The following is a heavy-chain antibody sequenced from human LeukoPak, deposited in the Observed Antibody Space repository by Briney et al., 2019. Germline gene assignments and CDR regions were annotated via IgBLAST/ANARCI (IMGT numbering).Heavy chain of an antibody. Sequence: GASVEVSCKASGYTFTAYYIHWVRQAPGQGLEWMGWMNPNSGATNYAQKLQGRVTMTTDTSTSTAYMELRSLRSDDTAVYYCARDPNYYGSGSYYNVGFFVLWGQGTLVTVSS. CDR1: GYTFTAYY. V-gene: IGHV1-2*02. CDR3: ARDPNYYGSGSYYNVGFFVL. D-gene: IGHD3-10*01. J-gene: IGHJ4*02. CDR2: MNPNSGAT.